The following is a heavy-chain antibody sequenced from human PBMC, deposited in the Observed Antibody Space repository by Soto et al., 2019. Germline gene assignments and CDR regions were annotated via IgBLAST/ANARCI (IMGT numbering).Heavy chain of an antibody. V-gene: IGHV4-59*01. Sequence: PSETLSLTCTVSGGSISSYYWSWIRQPPGKGLEWIGYIYYSGSTNYNPSLKSRVTISVDTSKNQFSLKLSSVTAADTAVYYCARVHSSVIYGMDVWGQGTTVTVSS. CDR1: GGSISSYY. D-gene: IGHD6-25*01. CDR3: ARVHSSVIYGMDV. J-gene: IGHJ6*02. CDR2: IYYSGST.